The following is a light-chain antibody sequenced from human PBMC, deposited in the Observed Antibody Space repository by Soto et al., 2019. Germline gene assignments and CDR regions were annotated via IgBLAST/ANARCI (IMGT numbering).Light chain of an antibody. Sequence: AIQLTQSPSSLSASVGDRVTITCRASLGISTALAWYQLKPGKAPKLLIYDAYTLESGVPSRFSGSGSGTHFTLTISSLQPEDFARYYCQQYNNSLTFGPGAKVEI. J-gene: IGKJ3*01. CDR2: DAY. CDR3: QQYNNSLT. CDR1: LGISTA. V-gene: IGKV1D-13*01.